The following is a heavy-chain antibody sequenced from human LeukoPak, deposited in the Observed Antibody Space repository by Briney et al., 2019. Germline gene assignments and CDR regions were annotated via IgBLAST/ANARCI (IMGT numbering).Heavy chain of an antibody. D-gene: IGHD3-10*01. CDR2: IKQDGSEK. CDR1: GFTFSSYW. J-gene: IGHJ4*02. CDR3: ARAADYYGSGSYFEVDY. Sequence: PGGSLRLSCAASGFTFSSYWMSWVRQAPGKGLEWVAKIKQDGSEKYYVDSVKGRFTISRDNAKNSLYLQMNSLRAEDTAVYYCARAADYYGSGSYFEVDYWGQGTLVTVSS. V-gene: IGHV3-7*03.